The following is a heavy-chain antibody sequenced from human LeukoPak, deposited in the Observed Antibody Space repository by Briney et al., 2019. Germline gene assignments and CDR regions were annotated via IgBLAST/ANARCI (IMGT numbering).Heavy chain of an antibody. Sequence: GGSRRLSCAASGFTFSSYAMHWVRQAPGKGLEWVAVISYDGSNKYYADSVKGRFTISRDNSKNTLYLQMNSLRAEDTAVYYCARDDSSGYYFYFDYWGQGTLVTVSS. V-gene: IGHV3-30-3*01. J-gene: IGHJ4*02. CDR2: ISYDGSNK. CDR3: ARDDSSGYYFYFDY. D-gene: IGHD3-22*01. CDR1: GFTFSSYA.